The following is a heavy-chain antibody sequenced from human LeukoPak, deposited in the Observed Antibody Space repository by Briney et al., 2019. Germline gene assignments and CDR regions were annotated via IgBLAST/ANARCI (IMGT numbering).Heavy chain of an antibody. J-gene: IGHJ4*02. CDR1: GFTFTSSA. CDR2: ISNNGGYT. V-gene: IGHV3-23*01. CDR3: AKQLGYCSDGSCYFPY. D-gene: IGHD2-15*01. Sequence: GGSLRLSCAAFGFTFTSSAMSWVRQAPGKGLGWVSAISNNGGYTYYADSVQGRFTISRDNSKSTLCLQMNSLRAEDTAVYYCAKQLGYCSDGSCYFPYWGQGTLVTVSS.